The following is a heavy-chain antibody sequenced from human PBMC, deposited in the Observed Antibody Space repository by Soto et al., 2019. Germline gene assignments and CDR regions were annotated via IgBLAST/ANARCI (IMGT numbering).Heavy chain of an antibody. D-gene: IGHD3-3*01. CDR1: GFTFSSYA. Sequence: PGGSLRLSCAASGFTFSSYAMSWVRQAPGKGLEWVSAISGSGGSTYYADSVKGRFTISRDNSKNTLYLQMNSLRAEDTAVYYCAKQLRFLEWLSPKNYYYYYMDVWGKGTTVTVSS. CDR2: ISGSGGST. J-gene: IGHJ6*03. V-gene: IGHV3-23*01. CDR3: AKQLRFLEWLSPKNYYYYYMDV.